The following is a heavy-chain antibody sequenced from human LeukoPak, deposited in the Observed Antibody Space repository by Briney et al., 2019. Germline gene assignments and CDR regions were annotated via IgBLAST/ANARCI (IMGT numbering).Heavy chain of an antibody. V-gene: IGHV4-38-2*01. Sequence: SETLSLTCAVSGYSISSGYYWGWIRQPPGKGLEWIGSINHSGSTYYNPSLKSRVTISVDTSKNQFSLKLSSVTAADTAVYYCARSSDIGDNWGQGTLVTVSS. D-gene: IGHD2-15*01. CDR1: GYSISSGYY. J-gene: IGHJ4*02. CDR3: ARSSDIGDN. CDR2: INHSGST.